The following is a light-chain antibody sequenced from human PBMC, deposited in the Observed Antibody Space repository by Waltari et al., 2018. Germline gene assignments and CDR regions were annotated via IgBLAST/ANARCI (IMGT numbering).Light chain of an antibody. V-gene: IGKV3-11*01. CDR2: DAS. CDR1: QTVWTY. Sequence: EIVLTQSPATLSLSPGERVTLFCRASQTVWTYLAWYQQKPGQPPRLLIFDASSRSTGIPAKFRGSGSGTDFTLTVSNLEPEDFAVYFCQQRSSWPYTFGQGTRLEI. J-gene: IGKJ2*01. CDR3: QQRSSWPYT.